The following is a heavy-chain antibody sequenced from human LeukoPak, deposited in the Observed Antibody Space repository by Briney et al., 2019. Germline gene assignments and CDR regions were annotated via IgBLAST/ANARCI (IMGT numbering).Heavy chain of an antibody. V-gene: IGHV1-18*01. Sequence: GASVKVSCKASGYTFTSYGISWVRQAPGQGLEWMGWISAYNGNTNYAQELQGRVTMTTDTSTSTAYMELRSLRSDDTAVYYCARGSAGTPSVWFDPWGQGTLVTVSS. J-gene: IGHJ5*02. CDR1: GYTFTSYG. D-gene: IGHD6-13*01. CDR2: ISAYNGNT. CDR3: ARGSAGTPSVWFDP.